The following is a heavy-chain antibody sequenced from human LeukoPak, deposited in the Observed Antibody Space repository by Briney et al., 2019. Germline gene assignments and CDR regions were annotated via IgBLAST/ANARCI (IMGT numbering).Heavy chain of an antibody. Sequence: ASVKVSCKASGGTFSSYAISWVRQAPGQGLEWMGWSPYNGNTNYAQKLQGRVTMTTDTSTSTAYMELRSLRSDDTAVYYCARGGSSGWRTPNDDYWGQGTLVTVSS. CDR3: ARGGSSGWRTPNDDY. D-gene: IGHD6-19*01. CDR1: GGTFSSYA. V-gene: IGHV1-18*01. J-gene: IGHJ4*02. CDR2: SPYNGNT.